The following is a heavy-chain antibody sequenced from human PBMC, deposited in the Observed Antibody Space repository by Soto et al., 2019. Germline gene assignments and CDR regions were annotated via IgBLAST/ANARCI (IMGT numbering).Heavy chain of an antibody. CDR2: INPSGGST. D-gene: IGHD6-13*01. CDR1: GYTLTELS. CDR3: ARGKYIAAAVSSNDGMDV. J-gene: IGHJ6*02. V-gene: IGHV1-46*01. Sequence: GASVKVSCKVSGYTLTELSMHWVRQAPGQGLEWMGIINPSGGSTSYAQKFQGRVTMTRDTSTSTVYMELSSLRSEDTAVYYCARGKYIAAAVSSNDGMDVWGQGTTVTVSS.